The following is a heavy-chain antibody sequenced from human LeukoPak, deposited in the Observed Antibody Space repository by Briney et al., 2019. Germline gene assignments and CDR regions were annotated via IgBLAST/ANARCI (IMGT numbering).Heavy chain of an antibody. Sequence: GWSLRLSCAASGFTFSSYGMHWVRQAPGKGLEWVAFIRYDGSNKYYADSVKGRFTISRDNSKNTLYLQMNSLRAEDTAVYYCAKDTSREWFGDAAMDVWGKGTTVTISS. CDR2: IRYDGSNK. CDR1: GFTFSSYG. V-gene: IGHV3-30*02. J-gene: IGHJ6*03. CDR3: AKDTSREWFGDAAMDV. D-gene: IGHD3-10*01.